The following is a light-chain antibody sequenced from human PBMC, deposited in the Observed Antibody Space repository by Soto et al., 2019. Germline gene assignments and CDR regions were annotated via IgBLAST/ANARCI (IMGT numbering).Light chain of an antibody. J-gene: IGKJ4*01. V-gene: IGKV4-1*01. CDR1: HNILYTSNNRNY. Sequence: DGVMTQSPESLAVSMGERATISCKSSHNILYTSNNRNYVAWYQQKPGQPPKLLILWASTRQSGVPDRFSGSGSGTDFTLTISSLQAEDVAVYYCQHYYLRPLTFGGGPKVELK. CDR2: WAS. CDR3: QHYYLRPLT.